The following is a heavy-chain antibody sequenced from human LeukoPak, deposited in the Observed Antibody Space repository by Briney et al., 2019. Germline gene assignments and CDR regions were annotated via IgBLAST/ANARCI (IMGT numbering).Heavy chain of an antibody. Sequence: SETLSLTCTVSGDSISNYYWNWIRQPPGKGLEWIGYIHENGNTHYNPSLKSRVTISVDTSKKQFSLKVNSVTAADTAVYYCARGGIASAGIPLRIWGQGTMVTVSS. V-gene: IGHV4-59*01. D-gene: IGHD6-13*01. CDR2: IHENGNT. J-gene: IGHJ3*02. CDR3: ARGGIASAGIPLRI. CDR1: GDSISNYY.